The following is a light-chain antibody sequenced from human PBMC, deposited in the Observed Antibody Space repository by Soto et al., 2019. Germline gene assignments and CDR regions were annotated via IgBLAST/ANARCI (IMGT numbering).Light chain of an antibody. CDR1: QSVSSTY. J-gene: IGKJ3*01. Sequence: EILLTQSPATLPVSPGERATLSCRASQSVSSTYLAWYQQKPGQAPRLLIFDASTRATGIPDKFFGSGSGSDFSLTINRLEPEDSAVYYCQQYGKSPGLFTFGPGTKVDIK. V-gene: IGKV3-20*01. CDR2: DAS. CDR3: QQYGKSPGLFT.